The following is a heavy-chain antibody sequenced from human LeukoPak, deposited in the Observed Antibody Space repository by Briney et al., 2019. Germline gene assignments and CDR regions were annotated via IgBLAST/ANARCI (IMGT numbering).Heavy chain of an antibody. CDR1: GFTFSSYV. J-gene: IGHJ4*02. D-gene: IGHD3-10*01. CDR2: ISGSGGSS. Sequence: PGGSLRLSCAASGFTFSSYVMSWVRQAPGKGLEWVSVISGSGGSSYYADSVKGRFTISRDNSKNTLYLQMNSLRAEDTAVYYCAKGSPYGSGSYHMYYFDYWGQGTLVTVSS. CDR3: AKGSPYGSGSYHMYYFDY. V-gene: IGHV3-23*01.